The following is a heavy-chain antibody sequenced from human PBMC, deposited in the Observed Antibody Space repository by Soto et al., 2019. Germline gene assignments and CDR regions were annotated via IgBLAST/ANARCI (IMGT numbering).Heavy chain of an antibody. V-gene: IGHV4-61*01. J-gene: IGHJ6*02. CDR2: TYYSGST. Sequence: PSETLSLTCTVPGDSVSNGNSYWSWIRQPPGKGLEWIGYTYYSGSTNYNPSLKSRVTISVDTSKNQFSLRLSSVTAADTAVYYCARGGAYYYYYGMDVWGQGTTVTVSS. CDR3: ARGGAYYYYYGMDV. CDR1: GDSVSNGNSY.